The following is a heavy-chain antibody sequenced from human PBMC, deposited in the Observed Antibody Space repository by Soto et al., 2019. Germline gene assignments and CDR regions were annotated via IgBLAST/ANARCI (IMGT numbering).Heavy chain of an antibody. Sequence: QVSLVESGGGLVKPGGSLRLSCAASGFGLSDFYMSWFRRAPGKGLEWLSYINGASSHTNHADSVKGRFTISRDNARNXXYLQMKGLRDEDTAVYYCAWHSPRASAGFLCSFEYWGQGTLVTVSS. D-gene: IGHD2-15*01. CDR2: INGASSHT. J-gene: IGHJ4*02. CDR3: AWHSPRASAGFLCSFEY. V-gene: IGHV3-11*05. CDR1: GFGLSDFY.